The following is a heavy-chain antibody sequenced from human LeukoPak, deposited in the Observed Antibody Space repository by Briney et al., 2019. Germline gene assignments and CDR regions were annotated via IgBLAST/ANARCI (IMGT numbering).Heavy chain of an antibody. CDR1: GFTFSNYA. CDR2: IIGSGGST. CDR3: AKPHSSSWTSFDY. J-gene: IGHJ4*02. D-gene: IGHD6-13*01. V-gene: IGHV3-23*01. Sequence: GGSLRLSRAASGFTFSNYAMSWVRQAPGRGLEWVSAIIGSGGSTYYADSVKGRFTISRDNSKNTLYLQMNSLRAEDTAVYYCAKPHSSSWTSFDYWGQGTLVTVSS.